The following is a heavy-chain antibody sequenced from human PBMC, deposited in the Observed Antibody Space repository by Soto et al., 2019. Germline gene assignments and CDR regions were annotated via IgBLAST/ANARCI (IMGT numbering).Heavy chain of an antibody. V-gene: IGHV1-69*02. CDR3: ARVRGNYDILTGYGAFDI. CDR1: GGTFSSYT. CDR2: IIPILGIA. J-gene: IGHJ3*02. D-gene: IGHD3-9*01. Sequence: QVQLVQSGAEVKKPGSSVKVSCKASGGTFSSYTISWVRQAPGQGLEWMGRIIPILGIANYAQKFQGRVTITADKSTSTAYMELSSLRSKDTAVYYCARVRGNYDILTGYGAFDIWGQGTMVTVSS.